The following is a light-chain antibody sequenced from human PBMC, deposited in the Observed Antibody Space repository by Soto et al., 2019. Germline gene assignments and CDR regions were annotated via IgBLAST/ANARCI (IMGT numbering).Light chain of an antibody. J-gene: IGKJ1*01. CDR1: QSVGRW. CDR2: KAS. Sequence: DIQMTQSPSTLSASVGYRVTITCRASQSVGRWLAWYQQKPGKAPKLLIYKASTLKSGVPSRFSGSGSGTEFTLTISSLQPDDFATYYCQHYNSYSEAFGQGTKVDIK. V-gene: IGKV1-5*03. CDR3: QHYNSYSEA.